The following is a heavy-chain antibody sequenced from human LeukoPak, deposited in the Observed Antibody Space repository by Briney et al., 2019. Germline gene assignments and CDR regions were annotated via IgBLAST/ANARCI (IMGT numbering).Heavy chain of an antibody. D-gene: IGHD1-7*01. CDR3: ARDRGTYYMDV. CDR2: VSGTGVST. V-gene: IGHV3-23*01. J-gene: IGHJ6*03. CDR1: GFTFSSYA. Sequence: GGSLRLSCAASGFTFSSYAMSWVRQAPGKGLEWVSSVSGTGVSTYYADSVKGRFTISRDSSKNTLYLQMNSLRAEDTAVYYCARDRGTYYMDVWGKGTTVTVSS.